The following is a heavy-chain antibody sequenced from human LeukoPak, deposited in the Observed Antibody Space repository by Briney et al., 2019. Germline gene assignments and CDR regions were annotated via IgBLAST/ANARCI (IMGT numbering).Heavy chain of an antibody. J-gene: IGHJ4*02. CDR2: VNSDGSIT. V-gene: IGHV3-74*01. D-gene: IGHD3-22*01. Sequence: GGYLRLSCAASGFTFSSYAMSWVRQAPGKGLVWVSRVNSDGSITSNADSVKGRFTISRDNAKNTLFLQMNSLRAEDTAVYYCVRDLWNYYDSSGYYYEDYWGQGTLVTVSS. CDR1: GFTFSSYA. CDR3: VRDLWNYYDSSGYYYEDY.